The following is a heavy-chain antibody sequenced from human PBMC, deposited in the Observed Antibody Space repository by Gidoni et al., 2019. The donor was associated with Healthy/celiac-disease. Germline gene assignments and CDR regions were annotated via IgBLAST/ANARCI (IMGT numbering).Heavy chain of an antibody. Sequence: SYATAYAASVKGRFTISRDDSKNTAYLQMNSLKTEDTAVYYCTSPDSPAAGTSADSPYYYYGMDVWGQGTTVTVSS. CDR3: TSPDSPAAGTSADSPYYYYGMDV. CDR2: SYAT. V-gene: IGHV3-73*01. J-gene: IGHJ6*02. D-gene: IGHD6-13*01.